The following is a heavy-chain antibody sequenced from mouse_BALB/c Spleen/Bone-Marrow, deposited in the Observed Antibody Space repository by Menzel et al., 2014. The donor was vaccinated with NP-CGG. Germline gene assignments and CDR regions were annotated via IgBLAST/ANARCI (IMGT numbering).Heavy chain of an antibody. D-gene: IGHD4-1*01. J-gene: IGHJ2*01. Sequence: VKLQESGAELVKPGASVKLSWKASGYTFTSYYMYWAKQRPGQGLEWIGEINPSNGGTNFNEKFKSRATLTVDKSSSTAYMQLSSLTSEDSAVYYCTRGRTWDFDYWGQGTTLTVSS. CDR3: TRGRTWDFDY. CDR2: INPSNGGT. CDR1: GYTFTSYY. V-gene: IGHV1S81*02.